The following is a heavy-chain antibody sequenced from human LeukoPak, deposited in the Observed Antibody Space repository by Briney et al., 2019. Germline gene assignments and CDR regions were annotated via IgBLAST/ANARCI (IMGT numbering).Heavy chain of an antibody. CDR1: GYTFTSYY. Sequence: ASVKVSCKASGYTFTSYYMHWVRQAPGQGLEWMGIINPSGGSTSYAQKFQGRVTMTEDTSTDTAYMELSSLRSEDTAVYYCATEADNSGYDHVWGQGTLATVSS. V-gene: IGHV1-46*01. CDR3: ATEADNSGYDHV. CDR2: INPSGGST. J-gene: IGHJ4*02. D-gene: IGHD5-12*01.